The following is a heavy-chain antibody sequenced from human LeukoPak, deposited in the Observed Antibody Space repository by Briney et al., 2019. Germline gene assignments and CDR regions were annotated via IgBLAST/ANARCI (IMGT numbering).Heavy chain of an antibody. CDR3: AKAWDMAATAPEY. Sequence: SGGSLRLSCAASGFTFSSCAMHWVRQAPGKGLEWVAVISYDGRNKYYADSVKGRFSISRDNSKNTLYLQMNSLRAEDTALYFCAKAWDMAATAPEYWGQGILVTVSS. CDR2: ISYDGRNK. J-gene: IGHJ4*02. V-gene: IGHV3-30*04. D-gene: IGHD5-12*01. CDR1: GFTFSSCA.